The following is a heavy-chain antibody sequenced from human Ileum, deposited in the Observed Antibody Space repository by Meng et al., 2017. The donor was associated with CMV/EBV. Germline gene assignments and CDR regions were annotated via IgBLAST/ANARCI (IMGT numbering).Heavy chain of an antibody. J-gene: IGHJ4*01. Sequence: SGCTFSNYWRHWVRQVPGQGPEWVSRINGDAGTTNYVDSVKGRFTISRDNGKNTLYLQMDSLRVEDTAVYYCARGGATNSGDYSVAFYWGQGVLVTVSS. D-gene: IGHD3-22*01. CDR3: ARGGATNSGDYSVAFY. V-gene: IGHV3-74*01. CDR1: GCTFSNYW. CDR2: INGDAGTT.